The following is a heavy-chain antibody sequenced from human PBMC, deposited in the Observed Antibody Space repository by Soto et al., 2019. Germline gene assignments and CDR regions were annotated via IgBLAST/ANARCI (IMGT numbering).Heavy chain of an antibody. CDR3: ARTLYSYGTDY. V-gene: IGHV3-23*01. CDR2: ISGSGGST. Sequence: PGGSLRLSCAASGLTFSSYSMSWVRQAPGKGLEWVSAISGSGGSTYYADSVKGRFTISRDNSKNTLYLQMNSLRAEDTAVYYCARTLYSYGTDYWGQGTLVTVSS. D-gene: IGHD5-18*01. CDR1: GLTFSSYS. J-gene: IGHJ4*02.